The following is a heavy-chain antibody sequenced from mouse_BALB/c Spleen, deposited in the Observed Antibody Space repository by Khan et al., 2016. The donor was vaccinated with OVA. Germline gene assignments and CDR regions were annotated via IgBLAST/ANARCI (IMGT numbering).Heavy chain of an antibody. CDR1: GYTFTDYA. V-gene: IGHV1S137*01. D-gene: IGHD2-3*01. Sequence: QVQLQQSGPELVRPGVSVKISCKGSGYTFTDYAMYWVKQSHAESLEWIGLISTYSGNTNYNQKFKGKATMTVDKSSTTAYMELARLTSEDSAIYYGARPAYDDYYDYWGQSTTLTVSS. CDR2: ISTYSGNT. CDR3: ARPAYDDYYDY. J-gene: IGHJ2*01.